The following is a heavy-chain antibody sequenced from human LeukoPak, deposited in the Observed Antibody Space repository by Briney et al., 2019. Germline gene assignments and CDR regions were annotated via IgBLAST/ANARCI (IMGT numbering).Heavy chain of an antibody. V-gene: IGHV1-69*05. J-gene: IGHJ5*02. CDR2: IIPIFGTA. Sequence: AAPVKVSCKASGGTFSSYAISWVRQAPGQGLEWMGGIIPIFGTANYAQKFQGRVTITTDESTSTAYMELSSLRSEDTAVYYCARAITMIALDWFDPWGQGTLVTVSS. CDR1: GGTFSSYA. D-gene: IGHD3-22*01. CDR3: ARAITMIALDWFDP.